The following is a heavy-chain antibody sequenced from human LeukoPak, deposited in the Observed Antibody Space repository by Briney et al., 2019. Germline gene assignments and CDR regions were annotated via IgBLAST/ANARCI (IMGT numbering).Heavy chain of an antibody. Sequence: PWETLSLTCTLSGGSISSGGYYWSWIRQLPGKGLEWIGYIRYSGSSYSTPSLKSRLTFSADTSKNQFSLELTSVTAADTAVYFCARRIPHGPLDSWGQGTLVIVSS. V-gene: IGHV4-31*03. CDR2: IRYSGSS. CDR1: GGSISSGGYY. J-gene: IGHJ4*02. CDR3: ARRIPHGPLDS.